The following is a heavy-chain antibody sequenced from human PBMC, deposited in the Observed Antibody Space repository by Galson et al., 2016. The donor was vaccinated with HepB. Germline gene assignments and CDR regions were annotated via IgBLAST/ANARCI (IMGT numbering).Heavy chain of an antibody. Sequence: SVKVSCKASGFTFNNFYVHWVRQGPGQGLEWMGIINPTGSITNYAQKFQGRVTLTRDASTRTVYMELSSLRSEDTAVYYCAREWDPIIRCLDFWGPGTPITVSS. CDR2: INPTGSIT. V-gene: IGHV1-46*02. CDR1: GFTFNNFY. J-gene: IGHJ4*02. CDR3: AREWDPIIRCLDF. D-gene: IGHD1-26*01.